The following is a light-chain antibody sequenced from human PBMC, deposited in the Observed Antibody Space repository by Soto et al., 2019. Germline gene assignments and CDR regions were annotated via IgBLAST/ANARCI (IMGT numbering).Light chain of an antibody. CDR2: DAS. J-gene: IGKJ1*01. Sequence: DIHMTQSPSTLSASVGVRVTITCRASQSISSWLAWYQQKPGKAPKLLIYDASSLESGVPSRFSGSGSGTEFTLTISSLQPDDFATYYCQQYNSYSWTFGQGTKV. CDR3: QQYNSYSWT. CDR1: QSISSW. V-gene: IGKV1-5*01.